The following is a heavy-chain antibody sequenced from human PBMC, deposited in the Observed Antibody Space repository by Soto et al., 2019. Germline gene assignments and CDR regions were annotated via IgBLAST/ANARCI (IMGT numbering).Heavy chain of an antibody. CDR1: GYTFTSYG. J-gene: IGHJ4*02. CDR3: AREMVRGVGSDY. Sequence: QVQLVQSGAEVKKPGASVKVSCKASGYTFTSYGISWVRQALGQGLEWMGWISTYNGYTKYAQKLQGRVTMTTDTSTSTAYTELRSLRSDDTAVFYCAREMVRGVGSDYWGQGTLVTVSS. V-gene: IGHV1-18*01. D-gene: IGHD3-10*01. CDR2: ISTYNGYT.